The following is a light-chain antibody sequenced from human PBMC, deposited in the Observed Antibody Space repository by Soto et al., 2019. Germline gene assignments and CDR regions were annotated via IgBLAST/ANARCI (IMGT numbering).Light chain of an antibody. CDR1: QRVSSTY. V-gene: IGKV3-20*01. Sequence: EIVLTQSPGTLSLSPGERATLSCRASQRVSSTYLAWYQQKPGQPPTLLIYAPSSRANGIPDRFSGTGSGTDLTITISILEPEDFAVYYCQQYDNSLYTFGPGTKLEIK. CDR2: APS. J-gene: IGKJ2*01. CDR3: QQYDNSLYT.